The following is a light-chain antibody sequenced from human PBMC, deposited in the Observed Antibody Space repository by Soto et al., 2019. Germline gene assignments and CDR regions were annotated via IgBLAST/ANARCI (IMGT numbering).Light chain of an antibody. Sequence: QSGLTQPASLSGSPGQSITISCTGTSSDVGSYNLVSWCQQHPGKAPKLMIYEGSKRPSGVSNRFSGSKYGNTASLTISGLQAEDEADYYCCSYAGSSTFYVFGTGTKVTVL. J-gene: IGLJ1*01. V-gene: IGLV2-23*03. CDR3: CSYAGSSTFYV. CDR1: SSDVGSYNL. CDR2: EGS.